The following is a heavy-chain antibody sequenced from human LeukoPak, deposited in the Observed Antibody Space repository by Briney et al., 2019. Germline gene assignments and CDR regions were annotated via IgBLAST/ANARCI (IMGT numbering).Heavy chain of an antibody. D-gene: IGHD3-22*01. Sequence: GGSLRLSCAASGFTFSSYWMSWVRQAPGKGLEWVANIKQDGSEKYYVDSVKGRFTISRDNAKNSLYLQMNSLRAEDTAVYYCARDSPTYYDSSGYNYWGQVTLVTVSS. CDR3: ARDSPTYYDSSGYNY. V-gene: IGHV3-7*05. J-gene: IGHJ4*02. CDR1: GFTFSSYW. CDR2: IKQDGSEK.